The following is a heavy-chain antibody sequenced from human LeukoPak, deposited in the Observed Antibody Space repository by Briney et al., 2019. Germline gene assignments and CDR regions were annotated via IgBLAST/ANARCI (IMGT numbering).Heavy chain of an antibody. J-gene: IGHJ4*02. CDR1: GGSFSVYY. D-gene: IGHD1-26*01. V-gene: IGHV4-34*01. Sequence: SETLSLTCAVYGGSFSVYYWSWIRQPPGKGLEWIGEINHSGNTNYNPSLKSRVTISVDTSKNQFSLKLSSVTAADTAFYYCARAESGSYPTDSWGQGTLVTVSS. CDR2: INHSGNT. CDR3: ARAESGSYPTDS.